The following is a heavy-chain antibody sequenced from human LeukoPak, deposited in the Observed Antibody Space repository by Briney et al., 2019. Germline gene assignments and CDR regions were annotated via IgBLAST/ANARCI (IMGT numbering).Heavy chain of an antibody. V-gene: IGHV4-59*01. CDR2: IYYSGST. CDR3: AGGEYSGYDYYYYMDV. Sequence: SETLSLTCTVSGGSISSYYWSWIRQPPGKGLEWIGYIYYSGSTNYNPSLKSRVTISVDTSKNQFSLKLSSVTAADTAVYYCAGGEYSGYDYYYYMDVWGKGTTVTISS. CDR1: GGSISSYY. J-gene: IGHJ6*03. D-gene: IGHD5-12*01.